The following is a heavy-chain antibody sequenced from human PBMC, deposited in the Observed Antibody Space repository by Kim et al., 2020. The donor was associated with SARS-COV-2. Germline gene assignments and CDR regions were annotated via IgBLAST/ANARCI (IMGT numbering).Heavy chain of an antibody. CDR1: GFTFSSFA. J-gene: IGHJ4*02. V-gene: IGHV3-23*01. D-gene: IGHD5-12*01. Sequence: GGSLRLSCAASGFTFSSFAMSWVRQAPGKGLEWVSTIGGSGRSTDYADSVKGRFTISRDNSKNTLYLQMNSLRAEDTAVYYCATALYSGYDIYFDNWAREPWSPSPQ. CDR3: ATALYSGYDIYFDN. CDR2: IGGSGRST.